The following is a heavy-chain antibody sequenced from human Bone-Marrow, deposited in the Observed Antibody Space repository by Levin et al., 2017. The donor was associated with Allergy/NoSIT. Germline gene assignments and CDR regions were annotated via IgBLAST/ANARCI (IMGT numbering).Heavy chain of an antibody. D-gene: IGHD5-18*01. CDR3: VTLGGYSYGYLGFDY. CDR2: ISSNGGST. CDR1: GFTFSSYA. J-gene: IGHJ4*02. V-gene: IGHV3-64D*06. Sequence: AGGSLRLSCSASGFTFSSYAMHWVRQAPGKGLEYVSAISSNGGSTYYADSVKGRFTISRDNSKNTLYLQMSSLRAEDTAVYYCVTLGGYSYGYLGFDYWGQGTLVTVSS.